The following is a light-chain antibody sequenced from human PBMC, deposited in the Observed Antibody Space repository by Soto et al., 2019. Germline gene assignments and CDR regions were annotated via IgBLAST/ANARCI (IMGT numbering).Light chain of an antibody. V-gene: IGLV2-14*01. J-gene: IGLJ1*01. CDR1: SSDVGAYNY. Sequence: QSALTQPASVSGSPGQSITISCTGTSSDVGAYNYVSWYQQHPGKAPKLMIYDVSNRPSGVSNRFSGSKSGNTASPTISGLQAEDEADYYCTSYTSSSPYVFGTGTKLTVL. CDR3: TSYTSSSPYV. CDR2: DVS.